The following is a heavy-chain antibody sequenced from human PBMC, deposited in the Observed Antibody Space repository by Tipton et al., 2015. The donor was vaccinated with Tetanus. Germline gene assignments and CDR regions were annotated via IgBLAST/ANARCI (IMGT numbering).Heavy chain of an antibody. J-gene: IGHJ2*01. CDR1: GGSFSGYH. V-gene: IGHV4-34*01. CDR2: INHSGYT. Sequence: TLSLTCVIYGGSFSGYHWTWIRQSPGKGLEWIGEINHSGYTSYNPSLKSRATISVDTSKNHLFLNLTTVTAADTAVYYCARERIRLIGEVIFRFFDLWGRGTLVTVSS. CDR3: ARERIRLIGEVIFRFFDL. D-gene: IGHD3-3*02.